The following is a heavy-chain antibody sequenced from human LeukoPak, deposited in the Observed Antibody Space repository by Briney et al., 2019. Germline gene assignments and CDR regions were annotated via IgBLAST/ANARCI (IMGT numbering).Heavy chain of an antibody. D-gene: IGHD3-10*01. V-gene: IGHV1-2*06. J-gene: IGHJ4*02. Sequence: ASVKVSCKASRYTFTGYYMHWVRQAPGQGLEWMGRINPNSGGTNYAQKLQGGVTMTRDTSLNTPYMELSRVRADDTPVFYFVRETRRGAFGDWGQGTLVTV. CDR3: VRETRRGAFGD. CDR1: RYTFTGYY. CDR2: INPNSGGT.